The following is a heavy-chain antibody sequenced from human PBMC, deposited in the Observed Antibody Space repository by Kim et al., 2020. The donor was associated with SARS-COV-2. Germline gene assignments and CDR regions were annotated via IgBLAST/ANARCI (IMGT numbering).Heavy chain of an antibody. D-gene: IGHD2-2*01. V-gene: IGHV1-18*01. Sequence: KLQGKVTMTTDTSTSTAYMELRSLRSDDTAVYYCARDIVVVPAAMASMDVWGQGTTVTVSS. CDR3: ARDIVVVPAAMASMDV. J-gene: IGHJ6*02.